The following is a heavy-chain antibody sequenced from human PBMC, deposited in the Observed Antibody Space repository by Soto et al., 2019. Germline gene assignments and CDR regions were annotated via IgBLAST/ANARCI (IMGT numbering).Heavy chain of an antibody. V-gene: IGHV4-30-4*01. CDR2: IYYSGFT. CDR1: GGSIRSGDYY. CDR3: ARSDNYVPFDH. J-gene: IGHJ4*02. Sequence: QVQLQESGPGLVKPSQTLSLTCTVSGGSIRSGDYYWSWIRQPPGKGLEWIGYIYYSGFTYYNPSLNSRLTMSVDTSKNQFFLKLSSVIAADTAVYYCARSDNYVPFDHWGQGTLVTVSS. D-gene: IGHD4-4*01.